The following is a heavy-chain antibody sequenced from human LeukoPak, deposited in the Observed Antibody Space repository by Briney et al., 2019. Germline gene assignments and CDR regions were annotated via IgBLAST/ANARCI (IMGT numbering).Heavy chain of an antibody. CDR2: IIPIFGTA. Sequence: SVKVSCKASGGTFSSYAISWVRQAPGQGLEWMGGIIPIFGTANYAQKFQGRVTITADESTSTAYMELSSLRSEDTAVYYCAREDCSSTSCLYYYYGMDVWGQGTTVTVSS. J-gene: IGHJ6*02. CDR1: GGTFSSYA. V-gene: IGHV1-69*13. CDR3: AREDCSSTSCLYYYYGMDV. D-gene: IGHD2-2*01.